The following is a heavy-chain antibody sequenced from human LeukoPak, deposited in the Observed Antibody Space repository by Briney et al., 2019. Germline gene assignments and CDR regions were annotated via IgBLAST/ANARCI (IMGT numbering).Heavy chain of an antibody. CDR3: ASLTIVVVTPYYFDY. J-gene: IGHJ4*02. D-gene: IGHD2-21*02. CDR2: IYHSGST. Sequence: SETLSLTCTVSGYSISSGYYWGWIRQPPGKGLEWIASIYHSGSTYYNPSLKSRVTISVDTSKNQFSLKLSSVTAADTAVYYCASLTIVVVTPYYFDYWDQGTLVTVSS. CDR1: GYSISSGYY. V-gene: IGHV4-38-2*02.